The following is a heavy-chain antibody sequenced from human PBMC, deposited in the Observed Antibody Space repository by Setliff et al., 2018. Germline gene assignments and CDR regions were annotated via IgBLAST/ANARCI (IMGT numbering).Heavy chain of an antibody. Sequence: SETLSLTCTVSGGSLSGASIVTWIRQPPGKGLEFIGYVFYSGDTKSNPSLKSRVTMSVDTSKNHVSLKLSSVTAADTAVYYCARAHTWSLPNDNSGYPGWFDPWGQGTLVTVSS. CDR3: ARAHTWSLPNDNSGYPGWFDP. J-gene: IGHJ5*02. CDR2: VFYSGDT. CDR1: GGSLSGAS. D-gene: IGHD3-22*01. V-gene: IGHV4-59*08.